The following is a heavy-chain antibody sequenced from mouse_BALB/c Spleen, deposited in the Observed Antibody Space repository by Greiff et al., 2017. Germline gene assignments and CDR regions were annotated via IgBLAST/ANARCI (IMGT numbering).Heavy chain of an antibody. CDR2: IYPYNGGT. D-gene: IGHD2-1*01. V-gene: IGHV1S29*02. Sequence: EVKLQQSGPELVKPGASVKISCKASGYTFTDYNMHWVKQSHGKSLEWIGYIYPYNGGTGYNQKFKSKATLTVDNPSSTAYMELRSLTSEDSAVYYCARGGNYGFAYWGQGTLVTVSA. CDR3: ARGGNYGFAY. CDR1: GYTFTDYN. J-gene: IGHJ3*01.